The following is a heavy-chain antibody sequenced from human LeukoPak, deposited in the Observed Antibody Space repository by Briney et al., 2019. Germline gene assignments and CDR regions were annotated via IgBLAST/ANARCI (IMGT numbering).Heavy chain of an antibody. V-gene: IGHV1-18*01. CDR3: ARGTYYYDSSGYPRGLRPPDY. CDR2: ISAYNGNT. J-gene: IGHJ4*02. Sequence: ASMKVSCKASGYTFTNYGINWVRQAPGQGLEWMGWISAYNGNTNYAQKFQGRVTLTTDTSTSTAYMELRSLRSDDTAVYYCARGTYYYDSSGYPRGLRPPDYWGQGTLVTVSS. D-gene: IGHD3-22*01. CDR1: GYTFTNYG.